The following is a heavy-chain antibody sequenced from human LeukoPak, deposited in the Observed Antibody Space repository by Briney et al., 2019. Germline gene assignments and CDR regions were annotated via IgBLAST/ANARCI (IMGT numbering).Heavy chain of an antibody. J-gene: IGHJ6*02. Sequence: SETLSLTCAVYGGSFIGYYWSWIRQPPGKGLEWIGEINHSGSTNYNPSLKSRVTISVDTSKNQFSLKLSSVTAADTAVYYCARVVRYCSSTSCYSRYYYGMDVWGQGTTVTVSS. V-gene: IGHV4-34*01. D-gene: IGHD2-2*02. CDR3: ARVVRYCSSTSCYSRYYYGMDV. CDR2: INHSGST. CDR1: GGSFIGYY.